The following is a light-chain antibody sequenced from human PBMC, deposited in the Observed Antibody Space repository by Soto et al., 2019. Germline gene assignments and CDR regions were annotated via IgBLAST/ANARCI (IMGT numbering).Light chain of an antibody. CDR2: GAS. V-gene: IGKV1-17*01. CDR1: QGIRNE. J-gene: IGKJ4*01. CDR3: LQHNSYSPLT. Sequence: DIQMTQSPSSLSASVGDRVTITCRASQGIRNELGWYQQKPGEAPKRLIYGASSLQSGVPSRFSGSGSGTEFTLTITSLQPEDFATYYCLQHNSYSPLTSGGGTKVEIK.